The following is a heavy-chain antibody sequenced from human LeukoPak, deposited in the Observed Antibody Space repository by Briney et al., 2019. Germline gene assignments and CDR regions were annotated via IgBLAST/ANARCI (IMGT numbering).Heavy chain of an antibody. D-gene: IGHD5-18*01. CDR2: INHSGST. CDR1: GGSFSGYY. Sequence: SETLSLTCAVYGGSFSGYYWSWIRQPPGKGLEWIGEINHSGSTNYNPSLKSRVTISVDKPKNQSSLKLSSVTAADTAVYYCARLRIQLWLRKGFDYWGQGTLVTVSS. V-gene: IGHV4-34*01. J-gene: IGHJ4*02. CDR3: ARLRIQLWLRKGFDY.